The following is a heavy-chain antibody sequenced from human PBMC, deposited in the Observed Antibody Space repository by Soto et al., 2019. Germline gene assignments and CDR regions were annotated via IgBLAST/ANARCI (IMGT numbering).Heavy chain of an antibody. CDR3: ATRITVFGLLIPPFDP. CDR1: GGSISNYY. V-gene: IGHV4-59*04. Sequence: SETLSLTCTVSGGSISNYYWTWIRQPAGKGLEWIGEINHTGGTHYNPSLKSRVTMSVDTSKNQFSLRLSSVTAADTAIYYCATRITVFGLLIPPFDPWGQGTQVTVSS. D-gene: IGHD3-3*01. J-gene: IGHJ5*02. CDR2: INHTGGT.